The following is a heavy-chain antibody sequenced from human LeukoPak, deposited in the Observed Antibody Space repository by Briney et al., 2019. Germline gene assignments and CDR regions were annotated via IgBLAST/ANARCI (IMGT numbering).Heavy chain of an antibody. Sequence: GGSLRLSCAASGFTFSSYAMSWVRQAPGKGLEWVSGIKGSGDSTYYASSVKGRFSISRDNSKNTLYLQMNNLRAEDTAVYSCAKYPSSSIWYFDPWGRGTLVTVSS. D-gene: IGHD6-6*01. V-gene: IGHV3-23*01. CDR3: AKYPSSSIWYFDP. CDR1: GFTFSSYA. CDR2: IKGSGDST. J-gene: IGHJ2*01.